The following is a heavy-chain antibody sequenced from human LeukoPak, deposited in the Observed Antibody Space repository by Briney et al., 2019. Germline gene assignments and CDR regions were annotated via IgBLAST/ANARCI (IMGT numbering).Heavy chain of an antibody. Sequence: SETLSLTCTVSGGSVNSDTYYWSWIRQPPGKGLEWIAYIYYSGRSDYNPSLKSRVTISVDTSKNQFSLKVSSVTAADTAVYYCARGIGYVDSWGQGTLVTVSS. V-gene: IGHV4-61*01. J-gene: IGHJ5*01. CDR1: GGSVNSDTYY. CDR2: IYYSGRS. D-gene: IGHD6-13*01. CDR3: ARGIGYVDS.